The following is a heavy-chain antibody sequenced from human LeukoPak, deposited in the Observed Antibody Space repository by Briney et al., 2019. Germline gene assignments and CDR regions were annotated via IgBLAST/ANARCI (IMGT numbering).Heavy chain of an antibody. J-gene: IGHJ3*02. CDR3: ALSGSYYEPGFFPHAFDI. D-gene: IGHD1-26*01. V-gene: IGHV3-23*01. CDR2: ISGSGGST. Sequence: GGSLRLSCAASGFTFSSYAMSWVRQAPGKGLEWVSAISGSGGSTYYADSVKGRFTISRDNSKNTLYLQMNSLRAEDTAVYYCALSGSYYEPGFFPHAFDIWGQGTMVTVSS. CDR1: GFTFSSYA.